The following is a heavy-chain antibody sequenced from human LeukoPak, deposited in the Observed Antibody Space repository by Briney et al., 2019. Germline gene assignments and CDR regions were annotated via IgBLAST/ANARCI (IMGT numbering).Heavy chain of an antibody. CDR1: GYTFTGYY. D-gene: IGHD5-24*01. J-gene: IGHJ4*02. CDR3: ARVRLLEMATIWTEGSDY. Sequence: ASVKVSCKASGYTFTGYYMHWVRQAPGQGLEWMGWINPNSGGTNYAQKFQGRVTMTRDTSISTAYMELSRLRSDDTAVYYCARVRLLEMATIWTEGSDYWGQGTLVTVSS. CDR2: INPNSGGT. V-gene: IGHV1-2*02.